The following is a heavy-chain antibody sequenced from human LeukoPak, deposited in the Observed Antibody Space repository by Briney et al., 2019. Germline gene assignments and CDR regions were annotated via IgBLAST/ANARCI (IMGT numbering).Heavy chain of an antibody. CDR3: AKDLGFSRFSYYLDY. V-gene: IGHV3-23*01. CDR2: ISGSGGST. CDR1: GFTFSSYA. D-gene: IGHD3-16*01. Sequence: PGGSLRLSCAASGFTFSSYAMSWVRQAPGKGLEWVSAISGSGGSTYYADSVKGRFTISRDNSKNTLYLQMNSLRAEDTAVYYCAKDLGFSRFSYYLDYWGQGTLVTVSS. J-gene: IGHJ4*02.